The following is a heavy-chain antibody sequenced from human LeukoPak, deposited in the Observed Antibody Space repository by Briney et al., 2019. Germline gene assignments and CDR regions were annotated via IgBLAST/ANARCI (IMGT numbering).Heavy chain of an antibody. CDR3: AGITMVRGVIFDY. V-gene: IGHV3-30*04. CDR1: GFTFSSYA. Sequence: GGSLRLSCAASGFTFSSYAMHWVRQAPGKGLEWVAVISYDGSNKYYADSVKGRFTISRDNSKNTLYLQMNSLRAEDTAVYYCAGITMVRGVIFDYWGQGTLVTVSS. CDR2: ISYDGSNK. D-gene: IGHD3-10*01. J-gene: IGHJ4*02.